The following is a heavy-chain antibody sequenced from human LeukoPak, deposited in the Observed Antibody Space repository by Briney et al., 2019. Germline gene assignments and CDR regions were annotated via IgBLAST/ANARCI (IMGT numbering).Heavy chain of an antibody. J-gene: IGHJ6*01. Sequence: SETLSLTCAVYGGSFSGYYWSWIRQPPGKGVEWIGEINHSGSTNYNPSLKSRVTISVDTSKNQFSLKLRSVTAADTPVYYCARASMIIVVHYYGMDVWGQGTTVTVSS. CDR3: ARASMIIVVHYYGMDV. CDR2: INHSGST. D-gene: IGHD3-22*01. CDR1: GGSFSGYY. V-gene: IGHV4-34*01.